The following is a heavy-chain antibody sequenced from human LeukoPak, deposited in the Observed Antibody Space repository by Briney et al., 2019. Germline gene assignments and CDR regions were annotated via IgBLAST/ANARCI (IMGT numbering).Heavy chain of an antibody. D-gene: IGHD4-17*01. Sequence: GGSLRLSCAASGFTFRTYWMSWVRQAPGKGLEWVSVITPSDGSTYYSDSVRGRFTISGDNSKNTMYLQMNSLRAEDTAVYYCAKAQTMTMVTTVFYYGMDVWGQGTTVIVSS. CDR3: AKAQTMTMVTTVFYYGMDV. V-gene: IGHV3-23*01. J-gene: IGHJ6*02. CDR2: ITPSDGST. CDR1: GFTFRTYW.